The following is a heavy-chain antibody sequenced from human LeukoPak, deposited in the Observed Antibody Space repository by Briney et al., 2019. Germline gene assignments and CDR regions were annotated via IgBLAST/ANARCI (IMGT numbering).Heavy chain of an antibody. V-gene: IGHV3-20*04. CDR2: VNWNGGST. CDR1: GSTFDDYG. Sequence: GGSLRLSCAASGSTFDDYGMSWVRQPPGKGLEWVPGVNWNGGSTGYADSVKGRFTISRDNAKNSLYLQMNSLRAEDTALYYCARGFIGGPFDCWGQGTLVTVSS. J-gene: IGHJ4*02. CDR3: ARGFIGGPFDC. D-gene: IGHD4-23*01.